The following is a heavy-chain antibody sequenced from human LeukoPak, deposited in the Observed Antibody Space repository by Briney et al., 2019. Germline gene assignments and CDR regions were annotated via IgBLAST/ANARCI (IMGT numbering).Heavy chain of an antibody. J-gene: IGHJ5*01. V-gene: IGHV4-31*03. CDR2: IYYSGST. CDR3: AKYTTTSRKVGFDP. CDR1: GGSISSGDYY. Sequence: SRTLSLTCTVSGGSISSGDYYWSWIRQLPGKGLEWIGYIYYSGSTYYNPSLKRRLTMSVDTAKNQFSLRLRSVTAADTAVYYCAKYTTTSRKVGFDPWGQGTLITVSS. D-gene: IGHD2-2*01.